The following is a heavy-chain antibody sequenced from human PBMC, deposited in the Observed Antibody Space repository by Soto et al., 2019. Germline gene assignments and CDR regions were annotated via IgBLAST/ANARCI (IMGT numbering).Heavy chain of an antibody. J-gene: IGHJ6*02. CDR1: GGTFSSYA. Sequence: SVKVSCKASGGTFSSYAISWVRQAPGQGLEWMGGIIPIFGTANYAQKFQGRVTITADESTSTAYMELSSLRSEDTAVYYCARADSSSWLERYYYYYGMDVWGQGTTVTVSS. V-gene: IGHV1-69*13. CDR2: IIPIFGTA. D-gene: IGHD6-13*01. CDR3: ARADSSSWLERYYYYYGMDV.